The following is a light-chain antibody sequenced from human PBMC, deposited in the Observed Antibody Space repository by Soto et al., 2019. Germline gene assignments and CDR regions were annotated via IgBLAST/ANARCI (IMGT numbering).Light chain of an antibody. CDR1: SSDVGGYDY. CDR3: CSYASDSTYV. CDR2: EGS. Sequence: QSALTQPPSASGSPGQSVTISCTGTSSDVGGYDYVSWYQQHPGKVPKLIIYEGSRRPSGVSNRFSGSKSGNAASLTISGLQAEDEADYYCCSYASDSTYVFGSGTKVTVL. V-gene: IGLV2-14*01. J-gene: IGLJ1*01.